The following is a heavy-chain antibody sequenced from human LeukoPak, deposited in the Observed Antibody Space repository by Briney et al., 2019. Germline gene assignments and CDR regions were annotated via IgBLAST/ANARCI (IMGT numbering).Heavy chain of an antibody. CDR2: VRGNGDST. CDR3: AKGFFGSGSFPHNFDY. CDR1: GFTFSSFA. D-gene: IGHD3-10*01. J-gene: IGHJ4*02. Sequence: GGSLRLSCGASGFTFSSFAMHWVRQAPGKGLEWVAVVRGNGDSTHYADSVKGRFTISRDNSKNTLYLQMNSLRDEDTAVYYCAKGFFGSGSFPHNFDYWGQGTLVTVSS. V-gene: IGHV3-23*01.